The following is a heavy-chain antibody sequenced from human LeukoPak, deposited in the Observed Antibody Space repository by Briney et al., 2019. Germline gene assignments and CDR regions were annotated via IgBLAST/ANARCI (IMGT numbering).Heavy chain of an antibody. V-gene: IGHV3-30*02. CDR3: AKDLRGSYNYMDV. Sequence: GGSLRLSFTASGFDFSSYGMHWVRQAPGKGLEWVALIRYDGSDKYYADSVKGRFTIPRDNSKNTLYLQMNSLRADDTAVYYRAKDLRGSYNYMDVWGKGTTVTVSS. J-gene: IGHJ6*03. D-gene: IGHD3-10*01. CDR2: IRYDGSDK. CDR1: GFDFSSYG.